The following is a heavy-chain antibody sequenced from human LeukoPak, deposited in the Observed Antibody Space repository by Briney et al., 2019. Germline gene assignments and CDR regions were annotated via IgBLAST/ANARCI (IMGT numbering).Heavy chain of an antibody. J-gene: IGHJ4*02. CDR2: INHNSGGT. D-gene: IGHD6-19*01. Sequence: ASVTVSRTASGYTFTGYYMHWVRQAPGQGLEWMGWINHNSGGTNYAQKFQGWVTMTRDTSISTAYMELSRLRSDDTAVYYCARDLNGSGWYDYWGQGTLVTVSS. V-gene: IGHV1-2*04. CDR3: ARDLNGSGWYDY. CDR1: GYTFTGYY.